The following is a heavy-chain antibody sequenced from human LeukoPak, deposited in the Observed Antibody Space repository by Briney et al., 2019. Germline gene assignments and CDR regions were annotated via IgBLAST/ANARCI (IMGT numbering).Heavy chain of an antibody. V-gene: IGHV3-23*01. D-gene: IGHD1-26*01. CDR3: AKDLGHFGVGATLDY. CDR1: GFTFSDYA. J-gene: IGHJ4*02. Sequence: GGSLRLSCVASGFTFSDYAMTWVRQAPGKGLEWVSVINNNGGSTYYVDSVRGRFTISRDNSKNTLYLQLNSLRAEDTGVYYCAKDLGHFGVGATLDYWGQGTLVTVSS. CDR2: INNNGGST.